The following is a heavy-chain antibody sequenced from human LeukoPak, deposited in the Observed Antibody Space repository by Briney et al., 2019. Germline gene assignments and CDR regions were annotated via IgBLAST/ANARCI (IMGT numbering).Heavy chain of an antibody. CDR3: ARDKTFEVVNYFDY. Sequence: SETLSLTCTIAGGSISSGSYYWSWLRQPPGKRLEWFGRLYYSGRTYYNPSLKSPITVSLDTSKNQFSLKLSSVTAADTAVYYCARDKTFEVVNYFDYWGQGTLVTVSS. CDR1: GGSISSGSYY. V-gene: IGHV4-39*07. J-gene: IGHJ4*02. CDR2: LYYSGRT. D-gene: IGHD3-3*01.